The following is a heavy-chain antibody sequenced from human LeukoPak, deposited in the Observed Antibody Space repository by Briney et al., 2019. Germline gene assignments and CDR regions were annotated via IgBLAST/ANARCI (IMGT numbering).Heavy chain of an antibody. D-gene: IGHD3-3*01. CDR2: IYSGGST. CDR3: ARDQSDFWSIGYYYMDV. J-gene: IGHJ6*03. Sequence: GGSLRLSCAASGFTVSNNYMSWVRQAPGKGLEWVSVIYSGGSTYFADSVKGRFTISRDYSKNTLYLQMNSLRAEDTAVYYCARDQSDFWSIGYYYMDVWGKGTTVTVSS. CDR1: GFTVSNNY. V-gene: IGHV3-53*01.